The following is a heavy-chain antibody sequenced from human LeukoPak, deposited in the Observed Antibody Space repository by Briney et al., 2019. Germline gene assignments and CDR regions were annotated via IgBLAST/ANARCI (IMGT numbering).Heavy chain of an antibody. CDR2: IKQDGSEK. CDR3: ARVGGRYSPLGY. V-gene: IGHV3-7*01. CDR1: GFTFSSYW. D-gene: IGHD3-16*02. Sequence: GGSLRLSCAASGFTFSSYWMSWVRQAPGEGLEWVANIKQDGSEKYYVDSVKGRFTISRDNAKNSLYLQMISLRAEDTAVYYCARVGGRYSPLGYWGQGTLVTVSS. J-gene: IGHJ4*02.